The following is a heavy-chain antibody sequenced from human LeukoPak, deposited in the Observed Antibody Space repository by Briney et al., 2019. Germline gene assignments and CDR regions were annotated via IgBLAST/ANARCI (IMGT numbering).Heavy chain of an antibody. V-gene: IGHV3-43*01. J-gene: IGHJ4*02. CDR1: GFTFDDYT. D-gene: IGHD3-22*01. CDR3: AKAESSGYYY. CDR2: ISWDGGST. Sequence: GGSLRLSCAASGFTFDDYTMHWVRQAPGKGLEWVSLISWDGGSTYYADSVKGRSTISRDNSKNSLYLQMNSLRTEDTALYYCAKAESSGYYYWGQGTLVTVSS.